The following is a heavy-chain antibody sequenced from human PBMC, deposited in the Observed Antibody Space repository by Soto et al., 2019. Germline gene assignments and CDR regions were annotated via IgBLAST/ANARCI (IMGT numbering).Heavy chain of an antibody. CDR2: IIPIFGTA. CDR3: ARLLEYSSSSGGRYFDY. D-gene: IGHD6-6*01. CDR1: GGTFSSYA. J-gene: IGHJ4*02. Sequence: GASVKVSCKASGGTFSSYAISCVRQAPGQGLEWMGGIIPIFGTANYAQKFQGRVTITADESTSTAYMELSSLRSEDTAVYYCARLLEYSSSSGGRYFDYWGQGTLVTVSS. V-gene: IGHV1-69*13.